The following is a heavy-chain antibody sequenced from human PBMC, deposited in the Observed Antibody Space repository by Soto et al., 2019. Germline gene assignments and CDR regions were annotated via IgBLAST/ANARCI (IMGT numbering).Heavy chain of an antibody. V-gene: IGHV1-46*01. CDR2: INPSGGST. Sequence: QVQLVQSGAEVKKPGASVKVSCKASGYTFTSYYMHWVRQAPGQGLEWMGIINPSGGSTSYAQKCQGRVTMTRDTSTSTVYMGLSSLRSADSAVYSCAGSRAGYYDSSGYNWGFAYWGQGSLVTVSS. CDR3: AGSRAGYYDSSGYNWGFAY. CDR1: GYTFTSYY. J-gene: IGHJ4*02. D-gene: IGHD3-22*01.